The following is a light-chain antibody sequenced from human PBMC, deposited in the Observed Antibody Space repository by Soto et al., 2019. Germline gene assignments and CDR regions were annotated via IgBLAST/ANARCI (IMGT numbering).Light chain of an antibody. CDR1: SSNIGAGYD. Sequence: QSVLTHPPSVSGAPGQRVTISCTGGSSNIGAGYDVHWYQQLPGTAPKLLIYGNSNRPSGVPDRFSGSKSGTSASLAITGLQAEDEADYYCQSYDSSLSGYVFGTGTKATVL. J-gene: IGLJ1*01. V-gene: IGLV1-40*01. CDR3: QSYDSSLSGYV. CDR2: GNS.